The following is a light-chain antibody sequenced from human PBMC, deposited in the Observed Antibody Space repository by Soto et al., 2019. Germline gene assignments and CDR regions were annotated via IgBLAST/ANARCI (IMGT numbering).Light chain of an antibody. Sequence: QSVLTQQPSVSGAPGQRVSISCPGRSPNIGAAYGVHWDQQRPGTAPKLLIVGTTIRPSGVPARFSASTFGTSASLAISGPQADVEGDSFAHTYYSILCAWYEFRSGT. J-gene: IGLJ1*01. CDR2: GTT. V-gene: IGLV1-40*01. CDR3: HTYYSILCAWYE. CDR1: SPNIGAAYG.